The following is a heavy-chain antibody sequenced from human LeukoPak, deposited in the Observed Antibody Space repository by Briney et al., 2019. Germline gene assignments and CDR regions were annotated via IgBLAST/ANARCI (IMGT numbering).Heavy chain of an antibody. Sequence: PSETLSLTCTVSGGSISSYYWSWIRQPAGKGLEWIGRIYTSGSTNYNPSLKSRVTMSVDTSKNQFSLKLSSVTAADTAAYYCASDTVTTPYYYYYMDVWGKGTTVTVSS. CDR3: ASDTVTTPYYYYYMDV. CDR2: IYTSGST. V-gene: IGHV4-4*07. D-gene: IGHD4-17*01. CDR1: GGSISSYY. J-gene: IGHJ6*03.